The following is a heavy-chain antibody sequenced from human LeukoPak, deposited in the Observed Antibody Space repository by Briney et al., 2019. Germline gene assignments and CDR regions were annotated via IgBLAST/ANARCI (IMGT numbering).Heavy chain of an antibody. D-gene: IGHD2-21*01. V-gene: IGHV3-23*01. CDR1: GFTFSSYA. J-gene: IGHJ3*02. Sequence: GGSLRLSCAASGFTFSSYAMSWVRQAPGKGLEWVSAISGSGSSTYYADSVKGRFTISRDNSKNTLYLQMNSLRAADTAVCYWAKAKLCGPSAFDIWGQRTMVTVSS. CDR2: ISGSGSST. CDR3: AKAKLCGPSAFDI.